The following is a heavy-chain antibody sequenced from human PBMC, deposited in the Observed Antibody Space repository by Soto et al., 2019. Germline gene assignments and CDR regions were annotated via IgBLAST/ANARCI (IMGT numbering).Heavy chain of an antibody. CDR3: AKTSPDSPYFDY. Sequence: EVQLLESGGGLVQPGGSLRLSCAASGFTFSSYAMSWVRQAPGKGLEWVSAISGRGGSTDDADSVKGRFTISRDNSKNTLDLQMNSLRAEDTAVYYCAKTSPDSPYFDYWGQGTLVTVSS. D-gene: IGHD3-3*01. J-gene: IGHJ4*02. V-gene: IGHV3-23*01. CDR2: ISGRGGST. CDR1: GFTFSSYA.